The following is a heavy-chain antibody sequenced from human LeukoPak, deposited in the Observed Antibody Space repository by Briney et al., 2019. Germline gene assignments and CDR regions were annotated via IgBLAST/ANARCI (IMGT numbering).Heavy chain of an antibody. D-gene: IGHD5-18*01. V-gene: IGHV3-53*01. CDR3: ARSNPEYSYGQAYYGMDV. CDR2: IYSGGST. J-gene: IGHJ6*02. Sequence: GGSLRLSCAASGFTVSSNYMSWVRQAPGKGLKWVSVIYSGGSTYYADCVKGRFTISRDNSKNTLYLQMKSLRAEDTAVYYCARSNPEYSYGQAYYGMDVWGQGTTVTVSS. CDR1: GFTVSSNY.